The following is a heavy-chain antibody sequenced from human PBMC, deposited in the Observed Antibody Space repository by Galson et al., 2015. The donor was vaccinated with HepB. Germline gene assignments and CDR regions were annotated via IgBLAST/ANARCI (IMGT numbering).Heavy chain of an antibody. CDR3: ARNGVYSLDY. J-gene: IGHJ4*02. D-gene: IGHD4-17*01. CDR2: IHHGST. CDR1: GDSITNHHW. V-gene: IGHV4-4*02. Sequence: ETLSLTCVVSGDSITNHHWWSWVRQPPGKGLEWIGEIHHGSTNYNPSLKSRVTISVDKSKNQFSLRLNSVTAADTAVYYCARNGVYSLDYWGQGTLVTASS.